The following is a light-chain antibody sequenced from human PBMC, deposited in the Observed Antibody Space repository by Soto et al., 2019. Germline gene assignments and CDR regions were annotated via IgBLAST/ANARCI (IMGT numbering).Light chain of an antibody. CDR2: GAS. CDR1: QSVTSR. V-gene: IGKV3-15*01. J-gene: IGKJ4*01. Sequence: EVVMTQSPATLSVSPGERATLSCRASQSVTSRLAWYQQKPGQAPRLLIYGASARATGIPARFSGSGSGTAFTVTINSLQSEDFAVYYCQQYNNWPLTFGGGTKVDIK. CDR3: QQYNNWPLT.